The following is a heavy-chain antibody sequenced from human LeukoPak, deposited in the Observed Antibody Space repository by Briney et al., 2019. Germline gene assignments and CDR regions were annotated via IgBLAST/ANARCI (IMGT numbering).Heavy chain of an antibody. CDR1: GYSLTSYW. CDR2: SNPCDFDT. D-gene: IGHD5-12*01. Sequence: GESLKISCQISGYSLTSYWIGWARQMPGKGLEWMGISNPCDFDTLYSPSFQGHVTISLDRSISTAYLHWPSLQASHTATYYCATTGYSSHWEFFWGQRTQVTDSS. J-gene: IGHJ4*02. CDR3: ATTGYSSHWEFF. V-gene: IGHV5-51*01.